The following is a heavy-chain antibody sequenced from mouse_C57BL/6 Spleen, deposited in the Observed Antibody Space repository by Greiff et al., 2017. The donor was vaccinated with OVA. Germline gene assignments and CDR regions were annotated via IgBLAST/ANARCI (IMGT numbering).Heavy chain of an antibody. D-gene: IGHD2-3*01. CDR3: SRTGDGYYVWFAY. Sequence: QVQLQQPGAELVMPGASVKLSCKASGYTFTSYWMHWVKQRPGQGLEWIGEIDPSDSYTNYNQKFKGKSTLTVDKSSSTAYMQLSSLTSEDSAVYYCSRTGDGYYVWFAYWGQGTLVTGSA. CDR2: IDPSDSYT. V-gene: IGHV1-69*01. CDR1: GYTFTSYW. J-gene: IGHJ3*01.